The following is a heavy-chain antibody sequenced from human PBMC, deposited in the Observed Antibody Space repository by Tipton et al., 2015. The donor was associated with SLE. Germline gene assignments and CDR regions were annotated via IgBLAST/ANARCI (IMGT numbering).Heavy chain of an antibody. CDR2: IKIKTDGGTT. Sequence: SLRLSCAASGFTFSNAWMSWVRQAPGKGLEWVGRIKIKTDGGTTDHAAPVKGRFTISRDDSKNTLYLQMNSLKTEDTSVYYCAKDGRWEMEGGLDVWGQGTTVTVSS. J-gene: IGHJ6*02. CDR3: AKDGRWEMEGGLDV. V-gene: IGHV3-15*01. CDR1: GFTFSNAW. D-gene: IGHD5-24*01.